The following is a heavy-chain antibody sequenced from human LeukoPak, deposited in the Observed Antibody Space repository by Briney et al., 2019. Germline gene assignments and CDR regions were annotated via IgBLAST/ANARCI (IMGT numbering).Heavy chain of an antibody. D-gene: IGHD2-15*01. CDR1: GGTFSSYA. CDR3: AREGAANDWYFDL. V-gene: IGHV1-69*05. Sequence: SVKVSCKASGGTFSSYAISWMRQAPGQGLEWMGGIIPIFGTADYAQKFQGRVTITTDESTSTAYMELSSLRSEDTAVYYCAREGAANDWYFDLWGRGTLVTVSS. J-gene: IGHJ2*01. CDR2: IIPIFGTA.